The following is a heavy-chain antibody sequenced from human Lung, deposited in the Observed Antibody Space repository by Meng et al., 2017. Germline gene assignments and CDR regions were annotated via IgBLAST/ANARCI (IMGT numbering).Heavy chain of an antibody. V-gene: IGHV4-34*01. CDR3: ARGPTTMAHDFDY. Sequence: QVQLQQVGAGLLKPSETLSLTCVVSGGSFSDYYWSGIRQPPGKGLEWIGEINHSGSTNYNPSLESRATISVDTSQNNLSLKLSSVTAADSAVYYCARGPTTMAHDFDYWGQGTLVTVSS. CDR1: GGSFSDYY. CDR2: INHSGST. J-gene: IGHJ4*02. D-gene: IGHD4-11*01.